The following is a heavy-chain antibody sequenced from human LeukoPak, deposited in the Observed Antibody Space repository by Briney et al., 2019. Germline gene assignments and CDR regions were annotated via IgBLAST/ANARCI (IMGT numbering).Heavy chain of an antibody. CDR3: ARESTSCYKY. Sequence: ASVKVSCKASGGTFSSYAISWVRQAPGQGLEWMGGIIPIFGTANYAQKFQGRVTMTRDMSTSTVYMELSSLRSEDTAVYYCARESTSCYKYWGQGTLVTVSS. CDR2: IIPIFGTA. J-gene: IGHJ4*02. V-gene: IGHV1-69*05. CDR1: GGTFSSYA. D-gene: IGHD2-2*01.